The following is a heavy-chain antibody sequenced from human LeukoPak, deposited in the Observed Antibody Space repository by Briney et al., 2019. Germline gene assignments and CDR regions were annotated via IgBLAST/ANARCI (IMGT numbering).Heavy chain of an antibody. D-gene: IGHD5-18*01. CDR3: ASTTWIQLWFHFDY. J-gene: IGHJ4*02. CDR2: ISYDGSNK. CDR1: GFTFSSYG. Sequence: PGGSLRLSCAASGFTFSSYGMHWVRQAPGKGLEWVAVISYDGSNKYYADSVKGRFTISRDNSKNTLYLQMNSLRAEDTAVYYCASTTWIQLWFHFDYWGQGTLVTVSS. V-gene: IGHV3-30*03.